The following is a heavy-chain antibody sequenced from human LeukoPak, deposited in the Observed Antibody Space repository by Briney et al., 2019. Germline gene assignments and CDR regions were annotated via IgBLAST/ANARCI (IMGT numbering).Heavy chain of an antibody. Sequence: SETLSLTCTVSGGSISSYYWSWIRQPPGKGLEWIGYIYYSGSTNYNPSLKSRVTISVDTSKNQFSLKLSSVTAADTAVYYCARESYYYGSGNYYYYMDVWGKGTTVTISS. CDR2: IYYSGST. CDR3: ARESYYYGSGNYYYYMDV. V-gene: IGHV4-59*12. D-gene: IGHD3-10*01. J-gene: IGHJ6*03. CDR1: GGSISSYY.